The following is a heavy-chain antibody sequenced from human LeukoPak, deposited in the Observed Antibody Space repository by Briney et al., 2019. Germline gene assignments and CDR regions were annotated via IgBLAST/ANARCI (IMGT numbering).Heavy chain of an antibody. V-gene: IGHV3-33*01. CDR1: GFAFSSYG. Sequence: GGSLRLSCAASGFAFSSYGMHWVRQAPGKGLEWVAVIWYDGSNKYYADSVKGRFTISRDNSKNTLYLQMNGLRAEDTAVYYCASLRGYDILTGYYKREGDFDYWGQGTLVTVSS. J-gene: IGHJ4*02. CDR3: ASLRGYDILTGYYKREGDFDY. D-gene: IGHD3-9*01. CDR2: IWYDGSNK.